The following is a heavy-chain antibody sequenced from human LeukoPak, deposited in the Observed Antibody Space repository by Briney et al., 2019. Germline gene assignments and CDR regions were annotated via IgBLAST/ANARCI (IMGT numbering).Heavy chain of an antibody. Sequence: PGGSLRLSCAASGFTFSSYGMHWVRQAPGKGLEWVAVISYDGINKYYADSVKGRFTISRDNSKNALYLQMNSLRAEDTAVYYCAKRMVTAFYYLDYWGQGTLVTVSS. J-gene: IGHJ4*02. CDR3: AKRMVTAFYYLDY. CDR2: ISYDGINK. V-gene: IGHV3-30*18. CDR1: GFTFSSYG. D-gene: IGHD2-21*02.